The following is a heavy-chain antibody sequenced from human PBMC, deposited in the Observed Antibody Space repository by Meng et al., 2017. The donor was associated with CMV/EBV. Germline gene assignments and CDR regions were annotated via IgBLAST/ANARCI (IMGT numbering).Heavy chain of an antibody. J-gene: IGHJ4*02. CDR1: GFSLSTSGVG. CDR2: IYWDDDK. CDR3: ARIAAAGRFDY. V-gene: IGHV2-5*02. Sequence: QTTLKRSGPSLVKPTQTLTLTCPFSGFSLSTSGVGVGWIRQPPGKALEWLALIYWDDDKRYSPSLKSRLTITKDTSKNQVVLTMTNMDPVDTATYYCARIAAAGRFDYWGQGTLVTVSS. D-gene: IGHD6-13*01.